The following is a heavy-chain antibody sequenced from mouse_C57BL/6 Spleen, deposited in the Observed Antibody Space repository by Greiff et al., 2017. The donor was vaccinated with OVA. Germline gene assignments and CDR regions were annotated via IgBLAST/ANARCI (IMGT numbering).Heavy chain of an antibody. D-gene: IGHD2-3*01. CDR3: AKGGGYYDYFDY. CDR1: GYTFTSYW. V-gene: IGHV1-72*01. J-gene: IGHJ2*01. CDR2: IAPNSGGT. Sequence: VQLQQPGAELVKPGASVKLSCKASGYTFTSYWMHWVKQRPGRGLEWIGRIAPNSGGTKYTEKFKSKATLTVDKPSSTAYMQISSLTSEDSAVYYCAKGGGYYDYFDYWGQGTTLTVSS.